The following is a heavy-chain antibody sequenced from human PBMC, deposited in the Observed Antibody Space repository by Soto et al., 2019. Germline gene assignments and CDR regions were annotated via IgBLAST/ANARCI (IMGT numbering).Heavy chain of an antibody. J-gene: IGHJ6*02. CDR2: IKSKTDGGTT. D-gene: IGHD6-19*01. CDR3: TTGDDSSGWPPFVYYYYGMDV. Sequence: EVQLVESGGGLVKPGGSLRLSCAASGFTFSNAWMSWVRQAPGKGLEWVGRIKSKTDGGTTDYAAPVKGRFTISRDDSKNTLYLQMNSLKTEDTAVYYCTTGDDSSGWPPFVYYYYGMDVWGQGTTVTVSS. V-gene: IGHV3-15*01. CDR1: GFTFSNAW.